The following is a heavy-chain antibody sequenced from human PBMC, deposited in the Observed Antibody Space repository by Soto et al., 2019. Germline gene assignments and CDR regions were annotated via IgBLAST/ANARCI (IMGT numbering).Heavy chain of an antibody. V-gene: IGHV5-51*01. CDR2: IYPGDSDT. CDR3: ARHLYESSGYRYFDL. Sequence: GESLKISCQGAGYNFTSNWIGWVRQMPGKGLEWMGIIYPGDSDTRYSPSFQGLVTISVDKSISTAYLQWSSVKASDTAMYYCARHLYESSGYRYFDLWGQGTLVTVSS. J-gene: IGHJ4*02. D-gene: IGHD3-22*01. CDR1: GYNFTSNW.